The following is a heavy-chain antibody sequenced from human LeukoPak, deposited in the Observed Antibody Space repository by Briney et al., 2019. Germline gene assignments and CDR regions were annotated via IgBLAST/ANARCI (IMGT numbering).Heavy chain of an antibody. Sequence: ASVKVSCKASGYTFTSYDINWVRQATGQGLEWMGWMNPNSGNTGYAQKFQGRVTITRNTSISTAYMELSSLSSEDTAVYYCARSKPIMSYMDVWGKGTTFTVSS. J-gene: IGHJ6*03. CDR2: MNPNSGNT. CDR3: ARSKPIMSYMDV. CDR1: GYTFTSYD. V-gene: IGHV1-8*03.